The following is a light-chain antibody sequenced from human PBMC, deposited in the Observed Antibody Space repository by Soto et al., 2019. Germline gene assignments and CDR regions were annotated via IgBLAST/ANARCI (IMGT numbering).Light chain of an antibody. CDR3: QSYDSSNHEVV. Sequence: NFMLTQPHSVSESPGKTVTISCTRSSGSIASNYVQWYQQRPGSAPTTVIYEDNQRPSGVPDRFSGSIDRSSNSASLTISGLKTEDEADYYFQSYDSSNHEVVFGGGTKVTVL. CDR2: EDN. CDR1: SGSIASNY. J-gene: IGLJ2*01. V-gene: IGLV6-57*04.